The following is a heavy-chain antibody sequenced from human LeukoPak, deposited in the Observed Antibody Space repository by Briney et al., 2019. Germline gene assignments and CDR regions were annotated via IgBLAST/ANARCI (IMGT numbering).Heavy chain of an antibody. V-gene: IGHV4-34*01. CDR3: ARDLLPLTWGSIAS. J-gene: IGHJ4*02. CDR2: ITHSGST. D-gene: IGHD7-27*01. CDR1: GGSFSGDY. Sequence: PSETLSLTCAVYGGSFSGDYWSWIRQPPGKGLEWIGEITHSGSTNSNPSLKSRVTISEDTSKNQLSLKLTSVTAADTAVTYCARDLLPLTWGSIASWGQGPLVTVSS.